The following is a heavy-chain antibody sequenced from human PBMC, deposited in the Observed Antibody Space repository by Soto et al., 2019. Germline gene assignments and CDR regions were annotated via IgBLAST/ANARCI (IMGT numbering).Heavy chain of an antibody. CDR3: ARLMHQLLGSDY. J-gene: IGHJ4*02. CDR2: IYPGDSDT. Sequence: PGESLKISFKVSGDSFTTYRIGWVRQMPGKGLEWMGIIYPGDSDTTYSPSFQGQVTISADKSTSTAYLQWTGLKASDTAMYYCARLMHQLLGSDYWGQGTLVTVSS. CDR1: GDSFTTYR. D-gene: IGHD2-2*01. V-gene: IGHV5-51*01.